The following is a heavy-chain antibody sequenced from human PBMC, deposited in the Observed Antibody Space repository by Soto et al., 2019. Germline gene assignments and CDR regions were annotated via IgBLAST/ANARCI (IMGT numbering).Heavy chain of an antibody. CDR3: PHSSVDYCYFHY. V-gene: IGHV2-5*02. Sequence: QITLKESGPTLVKPTQTLTLTCTFSGFSLSTSGVGVGWIRQPPGKALEWLALTYWDDDQRYSPPLKSRPTIPKHPPKNQVVPTMTNIYPVATPTYYCPHSSVDYCYFHYCGQGTLVTLSS. J-gene: IGHJ4*02. D-gene: IGHD3-10*01. CDR1: GFSLSTSGVG. CDR2: TYWDDDQ.